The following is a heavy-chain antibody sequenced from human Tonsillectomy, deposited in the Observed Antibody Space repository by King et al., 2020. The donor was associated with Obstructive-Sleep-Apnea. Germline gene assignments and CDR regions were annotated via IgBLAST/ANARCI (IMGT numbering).Heavy chain of an antibody. V-gene: IGHV4-59*01. Sequence: LQLQESGPGLVKPSETLSLTCTVSGGSISSYYWSWIRQPPGKGLEWIGYIYYSGSTNNNPSLKSRVTISVDTSKNQFSLKLSSVTAADTAMYYCAQSLAYCGGDCYSFDYWGQGTLVTVSS. D-gene: IGHD2-21*02. CDR1: GGSISSYY. J-gene: IGHJ4*02. CDR3: AQSLAYCGGDCYSFDY. CDR2: IYYSGST.